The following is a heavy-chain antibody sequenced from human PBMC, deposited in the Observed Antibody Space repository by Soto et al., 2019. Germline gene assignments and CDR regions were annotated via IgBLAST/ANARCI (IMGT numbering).Heavy chain of an antibody. CDR2: IYYSGST. CDR1: GGSISSYY. V-gene: IGHV4-59*01. Sequence: SETLSLTCTVSGGSISSYYWSWIRQPPGKGLEWIGYIYYSGSTNYNPSLKSRVTISVDTSKNQFSLKLSSVTAADTAVYYCARQLELSPHFDYWGQGTLITGS. D-gene: IGHD1-7*01. J-gene: IGHJ4*02. CDR3: ARQLELSPHFDY.